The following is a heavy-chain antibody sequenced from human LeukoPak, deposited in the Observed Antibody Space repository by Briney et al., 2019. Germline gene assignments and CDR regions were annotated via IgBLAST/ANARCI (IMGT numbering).Heavy chain of an antibody. J-gene: IGHJ4*02. CDR2: FDPEDGET. Sequence: GASVKVSCKVSGYTLTELSMHWVRQAPGKGLEWMGGFDPEDGETIYAQKFQGRVTMTEDTSTGTAYMELSSLRSEDTAVYYCATGGSYYADFDYWGQGTLVTVSS. V-gene: IGHV1-24*01. CDR1: GYTLTELS. D-gene: IGHD1-26*01. CDR3: ATGGSYYADFDY.